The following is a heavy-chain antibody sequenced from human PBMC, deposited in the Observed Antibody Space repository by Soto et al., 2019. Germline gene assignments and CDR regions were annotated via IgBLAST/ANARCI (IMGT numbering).Heavy chain of an antibody. D-gene: IGHD5-18*01. Sequence: PSETLSLTSTVSGGSISSYDWSWIRQPPGKGLEWIGYIYYSGSTNYNPSLKSRVTISVDTSKNQFSLKLSSVTAADTAVYYCARLQDFRYSYGVFDYWGQGTLVTVSS. V-gene: IGHV4-59*08. CDR3: ARLQDFRYSYGVFDY. CDR1: GGSISSYD. J-gene: IGHJ4*02. CDR2: IYYSGST.